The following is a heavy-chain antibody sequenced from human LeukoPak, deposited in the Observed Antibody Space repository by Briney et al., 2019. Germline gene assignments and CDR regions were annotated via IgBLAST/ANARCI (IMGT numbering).Heavy chain of an antibody. CDR1: GDSISSSNW. CDR3: ARGYYDILTGYYTPVGFDY. CDR2: IYHSGST. V-gene: IGHV4-4*02. D-gene: IGHD3-9*01. Sequence: PSGTLSLTCAVSGDSISSSNWWSWVRQPPGKGLEWTGEIYHSGSTNYNPSLKSRVTISVDKSKNQFSLKLSSVTAADTAVYYCARGYYDILTGYYTPVGFDYWGQGTLVTVSS. J-gene: IGHJ4*02.